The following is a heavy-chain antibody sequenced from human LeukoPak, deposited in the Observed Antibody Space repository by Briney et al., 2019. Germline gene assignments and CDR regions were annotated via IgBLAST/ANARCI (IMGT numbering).Heavy chain of an antibody. J-gene: IGHJ4*02. CDR3: ARDAQGSSGWYYFDY. CDR1: GGTFSSYA. D-gene: IGHD6-19*01. Sequence: GASVKVSCKASGGTFSSYAISWVRQAPGQGLEWMGGIIPIFGTANYAQKFQGRVTITADKSTSTAYMELSSLRSEDTAVYYCARDAQGSSGWYYFDYWGQGTLVTVSS. CDR2: IIPIFGTA. V-gene: IGHV1-69*06.